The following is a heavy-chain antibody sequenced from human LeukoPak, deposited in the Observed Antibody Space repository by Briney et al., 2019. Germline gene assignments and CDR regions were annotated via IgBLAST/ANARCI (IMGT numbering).Heavy chain of an antibody. CDR3: ARTVTMFRGVIVSGAYYFDS. CDR2: LSYSGST. J-gene: IGHJ4*02. D-gene: IGHD3-10*01. CDR1: GDSITSGTYY. Sequence: PSETLSLTCTVSGDSITSGTYYWGWIRQPPGKGLEWIGTLSYSGSTYYNPSLRSRVTISVETSKNQFSLKLNSVTAADTAVYYCARTVTMFRGVIVSGAYYFDSWGQGTLVPVSS. V-gene: IGHV4-39*01.